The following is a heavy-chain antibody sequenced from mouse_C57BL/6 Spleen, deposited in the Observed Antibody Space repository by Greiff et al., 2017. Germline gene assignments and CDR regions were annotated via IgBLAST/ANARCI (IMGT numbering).Heavy chain of an antibody. V-gene: IGHV1-82*01. CDR3: ARDGYFSTPGLAY. CDR1: GYAFSSSW. J-gene: IGHJ3*01. D-gene: IGHD2-3*01. Sequence: QVQLQQSGPELVKPGASVKISCKASGYAFSSSWMNWVKQRPGKGLEWIGRIYPGDGDTNYNGKLKGKATLTADKSSSTAYMQLSSLTSEDSAVSFCARDGYFSTPGLAYWGQGTLVTVSA. CDR2: IYPGDGDT.